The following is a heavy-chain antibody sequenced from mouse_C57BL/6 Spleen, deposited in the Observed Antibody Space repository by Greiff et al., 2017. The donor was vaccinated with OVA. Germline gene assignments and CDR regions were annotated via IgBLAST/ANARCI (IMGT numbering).Heavy chain of an antibody. CDR3: ARILYYYGSSSYYAMDY. CDR2: IWWDDDK. J-gene: IGHJ4*01. CDR1: GFSLSTFGMG. D-gene: IGHD1-1*01. V-gene: IGHV8-8*01. Sequence: QVQLKESGPGILQPSQTLSLTCSFSGFSLSTFGMGVGWIRQPSGKGLEWLAHIWWDDDKYYNPALKSRLTISKDTSKNQVFLKIANVDTADTATYYCARILYYYGSSSYYAMDYWGQGTSVTVSS.